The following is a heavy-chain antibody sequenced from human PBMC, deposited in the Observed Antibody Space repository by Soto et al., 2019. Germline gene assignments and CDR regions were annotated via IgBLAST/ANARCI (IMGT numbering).Heavy chain of an antibody. CDR2: ISNSNTM. J-gene: IGHJ5*02. CDR1: GFTFSSYS. V-gene: IGHV3-48*01. Sequence: GGSLRLSCAASGFTFSSYSMNWVRQAPGKGLEWVSYISNSNTMRYADSVKGRFTISRDNVKNSLYLQMNSLRAEDTAVYYCASARGTGTTSPNWFAPWGQGTLVTVSS. D-gene: IGHD1-1*01. CDR3: ASARGTGTTSPNWFAP.